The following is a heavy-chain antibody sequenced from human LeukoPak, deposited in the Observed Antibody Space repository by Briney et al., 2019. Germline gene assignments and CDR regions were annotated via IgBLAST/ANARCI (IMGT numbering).Heavy chain of an antibody. CDR1: GFTFSSYA. V-gene: IGHV3-23*01. J-gene: IGHJ4*02. Sequence: GGSLRLSCAASGFTFSSYAMSWVRQAPGKGLEWVPAISASGVSTYYADSVKGRFTISRDNSKNTLYLQMNSLRAEDTAMYYCAKKPNSNPWWGQGTLVTVSS. D-gene: IGHD1-14*01. CDR3: AKKPNSNPW. CDR2: ISASGVST.